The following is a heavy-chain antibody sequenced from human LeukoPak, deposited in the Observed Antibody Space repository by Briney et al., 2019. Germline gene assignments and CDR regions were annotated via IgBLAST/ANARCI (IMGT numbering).Heavy chain of an antibody. CDR2: ISGSGGST. CDR1: GFTFSSYA. J-gene: IGHJ4*02. Sequence: GGSLRLSCAASGFTFSSYAMSWVRQAPGKGLEWISAISGSGGSTYYADSVKGRFTISRDNSKNMLYLQMNSLRAEDTAVYYCAKLGYCTSTSCGGFDYWGQGTLVTVSS. D-gene: IGHD2-2*01. V-gene: IGHV3-23*01. CDR3: AKLGYCTSTSCGGFDY.